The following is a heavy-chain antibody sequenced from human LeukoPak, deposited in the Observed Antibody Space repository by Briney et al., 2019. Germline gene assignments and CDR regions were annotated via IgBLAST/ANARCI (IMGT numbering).Heavy chain of an antibody. J-gene: IGHJ6*03. D-gene: IGHD3-22*01. Sequence: ASVKVSCKASGYTFTSYGINWVRQAPGQGLEWMGWISAYKGNTNYAQNLQGRVTMTTDTSTSTAYMELGSLRSDDTAVYYCARGPGGRSGYYPLEDYYYYYYMDVWGKGTTVTVSS. V-gene: IGHV1-18*01. CDR3: ARGPGGRSGYYPLEDYYYYYYMDV. CDR2: ISAYKGNT. CDR1: GYTFTSYG.